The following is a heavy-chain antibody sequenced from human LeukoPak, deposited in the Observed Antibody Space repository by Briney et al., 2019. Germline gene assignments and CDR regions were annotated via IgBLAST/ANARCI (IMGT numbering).Heavy chain of an antibody. Sequence: PSETLSLTCTVSGDSINDYYWSWIRQPPGERPEWIGYVYFSGSTNYNPSLKSRVTISVDRSKNQFSLKLTSVTAADTAVYYCARVAERGFDIWGQGTMVTVSS. CDR3: ARVAERGFDI. CDR2: VYFSGST. CDR1: GDSINDYY. J-gene: IGHJ3*02. D-gene: IGHD6-13*01. V-gene: IGHV4-59*01.